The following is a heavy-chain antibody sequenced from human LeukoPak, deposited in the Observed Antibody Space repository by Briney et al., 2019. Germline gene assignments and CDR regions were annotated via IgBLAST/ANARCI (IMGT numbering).Heavy chain of an antibody. CDR3: ARAKLGGGATNNDY. D-gene: IGHD1-26*01. Sequence: GGSLRLSCAASGFTFSSYSMNWVRQAPGKGLEWVSSISSSSSYIYYADSVKGRFTISRGNAKNSLYLQMNSLRAEDTAVYYCARAKLGGGATNNDYWGQGTLVTVSS. CDR1: GFTFSSYS. CDR2: ISSSSSYI. J-gene: IGHJ4*02. V-gene: IGHV3-21*01.